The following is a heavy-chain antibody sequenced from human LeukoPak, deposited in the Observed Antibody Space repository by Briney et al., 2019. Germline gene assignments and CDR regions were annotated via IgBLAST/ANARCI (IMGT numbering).Heavy chain of an antibody. CDR3: ASNYGA. V-gene: IGHV3-7*03. J-gene: IGHJ4*02. D-gene: IGHD4-17*01. CDR2: IKQDGSEK. CDR1: GFDFSNYW. Sequence: GSLRLSCAASGFDFSNYWMYWVRQAPGKGLEWVANIKQDGSEKYYVDSVRGRFTISRDNAKNSLSLQMNSLRAEDTAVYYCASNYGAWGQGTLVTVSS.